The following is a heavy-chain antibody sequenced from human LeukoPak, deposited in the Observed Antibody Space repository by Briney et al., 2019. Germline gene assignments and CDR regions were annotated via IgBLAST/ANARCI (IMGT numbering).Heavy chain of an antibody. CDR1: GYTFTSYG. J-gene: IGHJ5*02. V-gene: IGHV1-18*01. CDR2: ISTYNGHT. Sequence: ASVKVSCKASGYTFTSYGISWVRQAPGQGLEWMGWISTYNGHTNYAQKLQGRVTMTTDTSTSTAYVELRSLRSDDTAVYYCAREFYYGSGSDNNWFDPWGQGTLVTVSS. CDR3: AREFYYGSGSDNNWFDP. D-gene: IGHD3-10*01.